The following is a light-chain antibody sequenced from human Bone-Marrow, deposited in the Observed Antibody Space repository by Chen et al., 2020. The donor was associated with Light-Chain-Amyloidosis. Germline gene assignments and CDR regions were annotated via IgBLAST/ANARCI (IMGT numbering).Light chain of an antibody. CDR1: NIGSTS. V-gene: IGLV3-21*02. CDR2: DDS. CDR3: QVWDRSSDRPV. J-gene: IGLJ3*02. Sequence: YVLTQPSSVSVAPGQMATIACEGNNIGSTSVHWYQQTPGQAPLLVVYDDSDRPSGIPERLSGSNSGNTATLTISRVEAGDEADYYCQVWDRSSDRPVFGGGTKLTVL.